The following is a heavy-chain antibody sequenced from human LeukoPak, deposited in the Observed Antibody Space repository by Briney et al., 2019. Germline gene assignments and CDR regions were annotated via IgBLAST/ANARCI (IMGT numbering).Heavy chain of an antibody. CDR2: INHSGST. V-gene: IGHV4-39*01. Sequence: ASETLSLTCTVSGGSISSSSYYWGWIRQPPGKGLEWIGEINHSGSTNYNPSLKSRVTISVDTSKNQFSLKLSSVTAADTAVYYCARHGGYREDIVATSLPYFDYWGQGTLVTVSS. D-gene: IGHD5-12*01. J-gene: IGHJ4*02. CDR1: GGSISSSSYY. CDR3: ARHGGYREDIVATSLPYFDY.